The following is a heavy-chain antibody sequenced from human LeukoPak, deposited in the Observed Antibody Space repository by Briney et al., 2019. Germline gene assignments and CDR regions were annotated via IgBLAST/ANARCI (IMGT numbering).Heavy chain of an antibody. J-gene: IGHJ4*02. D-gene: IGHD5-24*01. CDR3: AKDDAWLQYND. V-gene: IGHV3-30*02. Sequence: GGSLRLSCAASGFTFKNYGMHWVRQAPGKGLEWVAFIRYDGSDKYYVDSVKGRFTVSRDNSKNTLYLQINSLRDEDTAVYYCAKDDAWLQYNDWGQGTLVTVSS. CDR2: IRYDGSDK. CDR1: GFTFKNYG.